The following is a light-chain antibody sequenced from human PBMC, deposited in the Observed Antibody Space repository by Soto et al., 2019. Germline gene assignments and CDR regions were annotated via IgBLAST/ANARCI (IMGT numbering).Light chain of an antibody. Sequence: QSAPTQPASESRSPGQSITLSCTGTSSDVGTYNYVSWYQQHPGQAPKLMIYDVSNRPSGVSNRFSGSKSGNTASLTISGLQAEDEAHYYCNSYRGSSPVYVFGTGTKLTLL. CDR2: DVS. CDR1: SSDVGTYNY. J-gene: IGLJ1*01. V-gene: IGLV2-14*03. CDR3: NSYRGSSPVYV.